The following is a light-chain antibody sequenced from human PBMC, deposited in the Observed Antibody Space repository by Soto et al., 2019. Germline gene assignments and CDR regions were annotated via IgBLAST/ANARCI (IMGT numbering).Light chain of an antibody. Sequence: EIVMTQSPATLSLSPGERATLSCRASQSVSGDLAWYQQKPGQAPRLLIYGASIRATGIPPRFSGSGSGTDFPLTISSLQSEDFAVYYCQQYNNGPPWTFGQGTKVEIK. V-gene: IGKV3-15*01. J-gene: IGKJ1*01. CDR1: QSVSGD. CDR3: QQYNNGPPWT. CDR2: GAS.